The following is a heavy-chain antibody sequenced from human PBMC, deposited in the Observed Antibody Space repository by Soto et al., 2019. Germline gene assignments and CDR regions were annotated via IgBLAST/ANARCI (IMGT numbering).Heavy chain of an antibody. D-gene: IGHD2-15*01. J-gene: IGHJ4*02. CDR3: ASSLGDRCSGGCLHYYVDY. CDR2: TRNKANSYNT. CDR1: GFTFSDHY. V-gene: IGHV3-72*01. Sequence: EVQLVESGGGLVQPGGSLRLSCAASGFTFSDHYMDWVRQAPGKGLEWVGRTRNKANSYNTEYAASVKGRFTISRDDSKNSLYLQMNSLKTEDTAVYYCASSLGDRCSGGCLHYYVDYWGQGTLVTVSS.